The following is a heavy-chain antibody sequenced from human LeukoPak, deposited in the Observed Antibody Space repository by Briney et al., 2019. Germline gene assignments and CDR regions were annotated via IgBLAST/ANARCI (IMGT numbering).Heavy chain of an antibody. Sequence: ASVKVSCKASGYTFTSYGISWVRQAPGQGLEWMGGIIPIFGTANYAQKFQGRVTIITDESTSTAYMELSSLRSEDTAVYYCAIEPFYYYGSGSSNWFDPWGQGTLVTVSS. J-gene: IGHJ5*02. CDR1: GYTFTSYG. CDR3: AIEPFYYYGSGSSNWFDP. D-gene: IGHD3-10*01. V-gene: IGHV1-69*05. CDR2: IIPIFGTA.